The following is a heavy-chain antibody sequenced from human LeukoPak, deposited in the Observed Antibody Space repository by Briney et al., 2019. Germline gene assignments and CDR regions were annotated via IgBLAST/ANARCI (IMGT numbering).Heavy chain of an antibody. CDR3: ASGGPSEHHGYYYYMDV. J-gene: IGHJ6*03. Sequence: ASVKVSCKASGYTFTSYGISWVRQAPGQGLEWMGWISAYNGNTNYAQKLQGRVTMTTDTSTSTAYMELRSLRSDDTAVYYCASGGPSEHHGYYYYMDVWGKGTTVTISS. CDR2: ISAYNGNT. CDR1: GYTFTSYG. D-gene: IGHD1-26*01. V-gene: IGHV1-18*01.